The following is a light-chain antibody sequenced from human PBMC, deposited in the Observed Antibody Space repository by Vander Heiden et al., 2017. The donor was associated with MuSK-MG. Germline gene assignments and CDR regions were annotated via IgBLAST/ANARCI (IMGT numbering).Light chain of an antibody. V-gene: IGLV2-23*01. Sequence: QSALPQPASVSGSPGRSITISCTGTSSDVGSYNLVSWYQQHPGKAPKLLIYEGTRRPSGISNRFSGSKSGNTASLTISGLQAEDEADYYCCSYAGSSTLLFGGGTKLTVL. CDR3: CSYAGSSTLL. CDR1: SSDVGSYNL. J-gene: IGLJ2*01. CDR2: EGT.